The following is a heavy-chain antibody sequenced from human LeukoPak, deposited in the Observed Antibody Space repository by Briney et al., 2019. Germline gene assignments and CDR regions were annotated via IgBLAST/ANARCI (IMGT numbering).Heavy chain of an antibody. CDR3: AKSPGDSGASAFDI. D-gene: IGHD2-21*01. CDR2: ISGSGGRT. CDR1: GFTFSSYA. J-gene: IGHJ3*02. Sequence: GGSLRLSCAASGFTFSSYAMSWVRQAPGEGLEWVSAISGSGGRTYYADSVKGRFTISRDNSKNTLYLQMNSLRAEDTAVYYCAKSPGDSGASAFDIWGQGTMVPVSS. V-gene: IGHV3-23*01.